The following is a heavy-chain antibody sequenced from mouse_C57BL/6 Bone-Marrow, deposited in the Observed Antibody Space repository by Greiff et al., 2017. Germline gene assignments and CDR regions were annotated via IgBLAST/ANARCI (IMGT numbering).Heavy chain of an antibody. CDR3: AREFITTVVGGYFDV. CDR1: GFSLTSYA. J-gene: IGHJ1*03. Sequence: LQESGPGLVAPSQSLSITCTVSGFSLTSYAISWVRQPPGKGLEWLGVIWTGGGTNSNSALKSRLSISKDNSKSQVFLKMNSLQTDDTARYYCAREFITTVVGGYFDVWGTVTTVTVSS. CDR2: IWTGGGT. D-gene: IGHD1-1*01. V-gene: IGHV2-9-1*01.